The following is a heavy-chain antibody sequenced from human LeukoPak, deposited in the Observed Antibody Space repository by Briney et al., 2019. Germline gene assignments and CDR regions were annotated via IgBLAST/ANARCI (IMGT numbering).Heavy chain of an antibody. CDR1: GGSFSGYY. CDR3: AREEHSSGWLNYYYYMDV. CDR2: INHSGST. D-gene: IGHD6-19*01. J-gene: IGHJ6*03. V-gene: IGHV4-34*01. Sequence: SETLSLTCAVYGGSFSGYYWSWIRQPPGKGLEWIGEINHSGSTNYNPSLKSRVTISVDTSKNQFSLKLSSVTAADTAVYYCAREEHSSGWLNYYYYMDVWGKGTTVTVSS.